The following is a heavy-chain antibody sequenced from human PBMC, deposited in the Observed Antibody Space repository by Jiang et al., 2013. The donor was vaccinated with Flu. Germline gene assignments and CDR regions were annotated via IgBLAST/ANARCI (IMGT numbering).Heavy chain of an antibody. D-gene: IGHD6-19*01. CDR3: ARSCPGQWLARRGPGEIDY. J-gene: IGHJ4*02. Sequence: IYYSGSTNYNPSLKSRVTISVDTSKNQFSLKLSSVTAADTAVYYCARSCPGQWLARRGPGEIDYWGQGTPGHRLL. CDR2: IYYSGST. V-gene: IGHV4-59*01.